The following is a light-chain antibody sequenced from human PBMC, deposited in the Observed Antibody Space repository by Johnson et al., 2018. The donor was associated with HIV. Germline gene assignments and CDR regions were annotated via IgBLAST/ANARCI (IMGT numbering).Light chain of an antibody. V-gene: IGLV1-51*02. CDR1: SSNIGNNY. CDR2: ENN. Sequence: QLVLTQPPSVSAAPGQKVTISCSGSSSNIGNNYVSWYQQLPGTAPKLLIYENNKRPSGIPDRFSGSKSGPSATLGITGLRPGDEADYYCGTWDSSLSAGQGVFGTGTKVTVL. J-gene: IGLJ1*01. CDR3: GTWDSSLSAGQGV.